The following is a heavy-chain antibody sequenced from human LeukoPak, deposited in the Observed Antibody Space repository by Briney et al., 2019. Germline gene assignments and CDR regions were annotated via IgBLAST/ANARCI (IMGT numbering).Heavy chain of an antibody. CDR1: GGTFSIYA. J-gene: IGHJ6*02. Sequence: SVKVSCKASGGTFSIYAISWVRQAPGQGLEWMGRIIPILGIANYAQKFQGRVTITADKSTSTAYMELSSLRSEDTAVYYCASTFITMVRGVISNYYYYGMDVWGQGTTVTVSS. CDR2: IIPILGIA. CDR3: ASTFITMVRGVISNYYYYGMDV. V-gene: IGHV1-69*04. D-gene: IGHD3-10*01.